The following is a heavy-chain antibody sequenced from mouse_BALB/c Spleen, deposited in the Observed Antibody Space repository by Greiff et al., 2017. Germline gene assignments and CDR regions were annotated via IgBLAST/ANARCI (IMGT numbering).Heavy chain of an antibody. V-gene: IGHV5-12-1*01. Sequence: EVKLQESGGGLVKPGGSLKLSCAASGFAFSSYDMSWVRQTPEKRLEWVAYISSGGGSTYYPDTVKGRFTISRDNAKNTLYLQMSSLKSEDTAMYYCARLDSAWFAYWGQGTLVTVSA. CDR3: ARLDSAWFAY. J-gene: IGHJ3*01. CDR2: ISSGGGST. CDR1: GFAFSSYD. D-gene: IGHD2-13*01.